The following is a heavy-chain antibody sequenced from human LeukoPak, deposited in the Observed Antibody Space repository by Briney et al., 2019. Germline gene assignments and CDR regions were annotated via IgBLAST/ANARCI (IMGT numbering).Heavy chain of an antibody. CDR3: AKGNVLRFLEWLSPTSLLINWFDP. J-gene: IGHJ5*02. Sequence: GASLRLSCAASGFTFSSYAMSWVRQAPGKGLEWVSAISGSGGSTYYADPVKGRFTISRDNSKNTLYLQMNSLRAGDTAVYYCAKGNVLRFLEWLSPTSLLINWFDPWGQGTLVTVSS. CDR1: GFTFSSYA. V-gene: IGHV3-23*01. CDR2: ISGSGGST. D-gene: IGHD3-3*01.